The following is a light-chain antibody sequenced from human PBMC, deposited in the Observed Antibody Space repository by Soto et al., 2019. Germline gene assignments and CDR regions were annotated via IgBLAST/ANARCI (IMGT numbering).Light chain of an antibody. CDR3: QKYNSAPLT. V-gene: IGKV1-27*01. J-gene: IGKJ4*01. CDR1: QGISNY. Sequence: DIQMTQPPSSLSASVGDRVTITCRARQGISNYLAWYQQKPGTVHKLLIYAASILQSGVPSRFRGSGSATDFTLTISILQPEDAATYYCQKYNSAPLTFGGGTKVDIK. CDR2: AAS.